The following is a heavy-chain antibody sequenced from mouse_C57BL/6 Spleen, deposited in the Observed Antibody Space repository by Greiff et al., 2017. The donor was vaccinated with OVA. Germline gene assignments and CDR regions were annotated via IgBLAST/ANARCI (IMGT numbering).Heavy chain of an antibody. J-gene: IGHJ3*01. CDR3: TTRDYGYDALFAY. V-gene: IGHV14-1*01. CDR2: IDPEDGDT. Sequence: VQLQQSGAELVRPGASVKLSCTASGFNIKDYYMHWVKQRPEQGLEWIGRIDPEDGDTEYAPKFQGKATMTADTSSNTAYLQLSSLTSEDTAVYYCTTRDYGYDALFAYWGQGTLVTVSA. CDR1: GFNIKDYY. D-gene: IGHD2-2*01.